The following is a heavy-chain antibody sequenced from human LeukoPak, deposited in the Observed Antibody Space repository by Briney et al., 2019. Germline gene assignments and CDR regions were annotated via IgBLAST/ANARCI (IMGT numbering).Heavy chain of an antibody. D-gene: IGHD4-17*01. CDR2: MIGTGGST. CDR1: GFTFSNYA. J-gene: IGHJ4*02. CDR3: AKYSDGLKY. V-gene: IGHV3-23*01. Sequence: GGSLRLSCAASGFTFSNYAMSWVRQAPGKGLEWVSAMIGTGGSTYYADSVKGRFTISRDNSKNTLYLQMKSLRAEDTAVYYCAKYSDGLKYWGQGTLVTVSS.